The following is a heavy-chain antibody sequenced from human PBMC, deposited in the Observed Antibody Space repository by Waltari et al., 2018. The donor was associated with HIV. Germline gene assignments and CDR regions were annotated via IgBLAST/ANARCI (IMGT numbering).Heavy chain of an antibody. CDR1: GGSVSRGSSY. D-gene: IGHD3-3*01. Sequence: QVQLQESGPGLVNPSETLSLTCTVSGGSVSRGSSYWSWIRQPPGKGLEWIGYIYYSGSTNYNPSLKSRVTISVDTSKNQFSLKLSSVTAADTAVYYCASTNDFWSGLTWGQGTLVTVSS. CDR3: ASTNDFWSGLT. J-gene: IGHJ5*02. CDR2: IYYSGST. V-gene: IGHV4-61*01.